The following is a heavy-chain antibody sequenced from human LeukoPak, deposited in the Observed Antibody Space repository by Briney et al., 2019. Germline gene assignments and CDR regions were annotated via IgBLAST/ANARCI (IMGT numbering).Heavy chain of an antibody. J-gene: IGHJ4*02. CDR3: ARRDSSGWSHLFDY. Sequence: PGGSLRLSCAASGFTFSSYWMHWVRQAPGKGLVWVPRINSDGSSTSYADSVKGRFTISRDNAKNTLYLQMNSLRAEDTAVYYCARRDSSGWSHLFDYWGQGTLVTVSS. CDR2: INSDGSST. CDR1: GFTFSSYW. V-gene: IGHV3-74*01. D-gene: IGHD6-19*01.